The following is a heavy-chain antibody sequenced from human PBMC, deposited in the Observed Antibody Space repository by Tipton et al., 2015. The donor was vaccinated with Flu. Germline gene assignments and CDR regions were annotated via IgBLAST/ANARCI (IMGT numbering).Heavy chain of an antibody. CDR3: ATDYAKTAAFDI. CDR1: RGSMSGANYY. J-gene: IGHJ3*02. V-gene: IGHV4-61*02. Sequence: TLSLTCTVSRGSMSGANYYWSWVRQPAGKGLEWIGRVFTTGSTNYNPSLQSRVTISVDTSKNQFSLEMTSVTAADTAVYYCATDYAKTAAFDIWGHGTMVTVSS. CDR2: VFTTGST. D-gene: IGHD4-17*01.